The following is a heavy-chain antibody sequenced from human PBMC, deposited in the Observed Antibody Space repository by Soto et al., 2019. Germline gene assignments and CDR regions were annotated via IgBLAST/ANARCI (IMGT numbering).Heavy chain of an antibody. V-gene: IGHV3-9*01. D-gene: IGHD6-13*01. CDR2: INWSGGSS. CDR3: VKANDQQLVEGGPFDM. CDR1: GFTFVDFA. J-gene: IGHJ3*02. Sequence: EAQLVESGGGLVQPGRSVRLSCAASGFTFVDFAMHWVRQAPGRGLEWVSGINWSGGSSGYSDSVKGRFTISRDNAKNSLYLEMNSLRVEDTALFYCVKANDQQLVEGGPFDMWGQGTMVTVSS.